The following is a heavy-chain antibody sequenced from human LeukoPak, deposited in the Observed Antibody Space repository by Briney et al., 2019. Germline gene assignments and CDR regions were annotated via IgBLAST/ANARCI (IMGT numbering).Heavy chain of an antibody. CDR3: ARDQELYSSGYPFFDY. J-gene: IGHJ4*02. V-gene: IGHV3-74*01. CDR1: GFTFSSYW. CDR2: INSDGSST. Sequence: GGSLRLSCAASGFTFSSYWMHWVRQAPGKGLVWVSRINSDGSSTSYADSVKGRFTISRDNAKNTLYLQMNSLRAEDTAMYYCARDQELYSSGYPFFDYWGQGTLVTVSS. D-gene: IGHD6-19*01.